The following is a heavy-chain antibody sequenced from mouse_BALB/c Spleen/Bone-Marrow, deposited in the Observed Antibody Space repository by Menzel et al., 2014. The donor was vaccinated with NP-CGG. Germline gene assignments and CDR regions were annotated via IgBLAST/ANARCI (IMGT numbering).Heavy chain of an antibody. CDR3: NADPIT. Sequence: VQLQQSGAELVRSGASVKLSCTASSFNIKDYYMNWVKQRPEQGLEWIGWIDPENGDTEYAPKFQGKATMTADTSSNTAYLQLSSLTSENTGVYYCNADPITWGQGTTLTVSS. J-gene: IGHJ2*01. CDR2: IDPENGDT. CDR1: SFNIKDYY. V-gene: IGHV14-4*02.